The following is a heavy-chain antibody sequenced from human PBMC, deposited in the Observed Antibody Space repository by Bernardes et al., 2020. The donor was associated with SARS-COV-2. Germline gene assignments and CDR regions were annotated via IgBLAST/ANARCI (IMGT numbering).Heavy chain of an antibody. Sequence: GGSLRLSCAASGFTFSSYGMHWVRQAPGKGLEWVAVISYDGSNKYYADSVKGRFTISRDNSKNTLYLQMDSLRAEDTAVYYCARYCTDTSCYSRYYYGMDVWGQGTTVTVSS. CDR1: GFTFSSYG. J-gene: IGHJ6*02. V-gene: IGHV3-30*03. CDR3: ARYCTDTSCYSRYYYGMDV. CDR2: ISYDGSNK. D-gene: IGHD2-15*01.